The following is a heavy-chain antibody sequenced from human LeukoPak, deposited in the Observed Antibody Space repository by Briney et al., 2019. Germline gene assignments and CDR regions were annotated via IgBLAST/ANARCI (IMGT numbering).Heavy chain of an antibody. CDR2: IYYSGST. D-gene: IGHD6-19*01. CDR1: GGSFSSYY. V-gene: IGHV4-59*08. J-gene: IGHJ5*02. Sequence: SETLSLTCAVYGGSFSSYYWSWIRQPPGKGLEWIGYIYYSGSTNYNPSLKSRVTISVDTSKNQFSLKLSSVTAADTAVYYCAGYSSGWYASNWFDPWGQGTLVTVSS. CDR3: AGYSSGWYASNWFDP.